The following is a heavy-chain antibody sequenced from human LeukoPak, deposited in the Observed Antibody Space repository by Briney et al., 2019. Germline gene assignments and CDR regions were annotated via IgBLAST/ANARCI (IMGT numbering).Heavy chain of an antibody. CDR1: GFTFSNYG. V-gene: IGHV3-30*18. CDR2: IYYGGVNK. CDR3: AKGQEWGHY. Sequence: GGSLRLSCAASGFTFSNYGMHWVRQAPGKGLEWLAVIYYGGVNKHYADSVKGRFTISRDNSKNTLYLQMNSLRAEDTAVYYCAKGQEWGHYWGQGTLVTVSS. D-gene: IGHD1-26*01. J-gene: IGHJ4*02.